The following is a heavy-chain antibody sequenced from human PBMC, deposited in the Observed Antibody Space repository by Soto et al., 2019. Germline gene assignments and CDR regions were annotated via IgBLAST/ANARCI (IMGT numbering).Heavy chain of an antibody. Sequence: ASVTVSCKASGYTFTSYAMHWVRKAPGQSLEWKGWINAGNGNTKYSQRFQGRVTITRDTSASTAYMDLSSLRSEDTAVYYCARGIAVPVDPDYWGQGTLVTVSS. V-gene: IGHV1-3*01. CDR1: GYTFTSYA. J-gene: IGHJ4*02. CDR2: INAGNGNT. CDR3: ARGIAVPVDPDY. D-gene: IGHD6-19*01.